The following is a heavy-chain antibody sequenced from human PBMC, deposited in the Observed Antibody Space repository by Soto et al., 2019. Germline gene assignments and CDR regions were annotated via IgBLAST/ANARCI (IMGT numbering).Heavy chain of an antibody. CDR2: IDASDSYT. Sequence: PGASLKISCEGSGYSFTSYWISWVRQMPGKGLEWRGRIDASDSYTNYSPSFQGHVTISADKSISTANLQWSGQKASSTAMYYWASIPRGYCSSTSGREWGKHHGMDVWGQGTTVTVSS. V-gene: IGHV5-10-1*01. D-gene: IGHD2-2*01. CDR1: GYSFTSYW. CDR3: ASIPRGYCSSTSGREWGKHHGMDV. J-gene: IGHJ6*02.